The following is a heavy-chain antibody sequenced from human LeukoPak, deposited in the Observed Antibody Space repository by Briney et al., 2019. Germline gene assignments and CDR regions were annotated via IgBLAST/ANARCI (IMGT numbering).Heavy chain of an antibody. V-gene: IGHV1-8*01. CDR2: MNPNSGDA. Sequence: ASVKVSCKASGYTFTSYNMNWVRQATGQGLDWMGWMNPNSGDAGSVQKFQGRVSMTRNTSITTAYLELSSLKSEDTAMYYCVSLVRGIPYWGQGTLITVS. D-gene: IGHD3-10*01. CDR1: GYTFTSYN. J-gene: IGHJ4*02. CDR3: VSLVRGIPY.